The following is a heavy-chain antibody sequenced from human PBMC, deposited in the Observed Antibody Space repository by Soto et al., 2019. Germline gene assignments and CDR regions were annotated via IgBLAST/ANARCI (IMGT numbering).Heavy chain of an antibody. CDR3: ARSYCSGGSCYPNFDY. V-gene: IGHV6-1*01. J-gene: IGHJ4*02. CDR1: GDSVSSNSAA. D-gene: IGHD2-15*01. CDR2: TYYRSKWYN. Sequence: SQTLSLPCAISGDSVSSNSAAWNWIRQSPSRGLEWLGRTYYRSKWYNDYAVSVKSRITINPDTSKNQFSLQLNSVTPEDTAVYYCARSYCSGGSCYPNFDYWGQGTLVTVSS.